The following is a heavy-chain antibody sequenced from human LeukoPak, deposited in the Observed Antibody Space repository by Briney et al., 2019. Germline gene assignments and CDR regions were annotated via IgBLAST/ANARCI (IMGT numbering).Heavy chain of an antibody. CDR2: IYYSGST. J-gene: IGHJ4*02. Sequence: SETLSLTXTVSGGSISSYYWSWIRQPPGKGLEWIGYIYYSGSTNYNPSLKSRVTISVDTSKNQFSLKLSSVTAADTAVYYCARDYYGSGSYYTDYWGQGTLVTVSS. CDR3: ARDYYGSGSYYTDY. CDR1: GGSISSYY. D-gene: IGHD3-10*01. V-gene: IGHV4-59*01.